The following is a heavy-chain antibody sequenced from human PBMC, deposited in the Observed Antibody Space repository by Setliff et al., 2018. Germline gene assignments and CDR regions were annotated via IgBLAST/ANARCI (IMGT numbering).Heavy chain of an antibody. CDR2: IHHSGYT. D-gene: IGHD2-8*01. CDR1: GGSFSGYY. CDR3: ATHCTNDLHHDY. V-gene: IGHV4-34*01. Sequence: PSETLSLTCAVYGGSFSGYYWSWIRQPPGKGLEWIGQIHHSGYTNYNPSLKSRVTISIDTSRNRFSLKLSSVTAADTAVYYCATHCTNDLHHDYWGQGALVTVSS. J-gene: IGHJ4*02.